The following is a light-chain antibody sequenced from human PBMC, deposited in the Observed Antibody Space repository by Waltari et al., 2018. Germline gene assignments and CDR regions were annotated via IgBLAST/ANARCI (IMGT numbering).Light chain of an antibody. Sequence: DIQLTQSPSFLSASLGDRVTVTCRASQSINNFLAWYQQKPGEAPKLLIHAASTLQRGVPSRFRGTGSGTEFILTISSLQPEDFATYYCQQVNSYPRTFGGGTTVE. CDR3: QQVNSYPRT. CDR2: AAS. CDR1: QSINNF. V-gene: IGKV1-9*01. J-gene: IGKJ4*01.